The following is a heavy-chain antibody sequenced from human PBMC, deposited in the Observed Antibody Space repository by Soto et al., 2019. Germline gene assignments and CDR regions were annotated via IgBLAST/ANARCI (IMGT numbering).Heavy chain of an antibody. J-gene: IGHJ6*02. CDR1: GANFNKNF. CDR3: ARGPFRPSAMDV. Sequence: SVQVCCXASGANFNKNFFPLVRQAPGQGLEWMGGTIPALGKTHYIEKFQGRVTITVDDATRTVYMEVRDLTSEDTAIYYCARGPFRPSAMDVWGQGTTVTVSS. D-gene: IGHD3-10*01. V-gene: IGHV1-69*10. CDR2: TIPALGKT.